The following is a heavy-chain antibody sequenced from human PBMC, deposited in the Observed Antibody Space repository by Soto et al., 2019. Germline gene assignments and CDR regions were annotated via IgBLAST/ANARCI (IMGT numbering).Heavy chain of an antibody. J-gene: IGHJ6*04. CDR3: ANPADYYYVMDV. CDR1: GFTFGSYA. CDR2: ISGHGVST. Sequence: EVQLLESGGGLVQPGGSLRLSCAASGFTFGSYAMRWVRQAPGKGLEWDSNISGHGVSTYYADSVKGRFTIYRDNSRHTPFLHLNSLRAEDTAVYYCANPADYYYVMDVWGKGTTVTGSS. V-gene: IGHV3-23*01.